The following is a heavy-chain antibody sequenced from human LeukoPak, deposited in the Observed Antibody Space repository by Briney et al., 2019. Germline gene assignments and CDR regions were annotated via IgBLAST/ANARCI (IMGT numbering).Heavy chain of an antibody. CDR3: ARARYDILTGYSDDAFDI. CDR2: IYTSGST. D-gene: IGHD3-9*01. Sequence: SETLSLTCAVYGGSFSGYYWSWIRQPAGKGLEWIGRIYTSGSTNYNPSLKSRVTMSVVTSKNQFSLKLSSVTAADTAVYYCARARYDILTGYSDDAFDIWGQGTMVTVSS. CDR1: GGSFSGYY. J-gene: IGHJ3*02. V-gene: IGHV4-59*10.